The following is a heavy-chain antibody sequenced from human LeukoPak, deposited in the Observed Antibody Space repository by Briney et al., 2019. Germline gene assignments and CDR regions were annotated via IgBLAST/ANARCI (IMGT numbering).Heavy chain of an antibody. V-gene: IGHV6-1*01. CDR1: GDSVSSNSAA. Sequence: SQTLSLTCAISGDSVSSNSAAWNWIRQSPSRGLEWLGRTYYRSKWYNDYAVSVKSRLTINPDTSKNQFSLQLNSVTAADTAVYYCARDQINYYGSGSYFGWFDPWGQGTLVTVSS. CDR2: TYYRSKWYN. CDR3: ARDQINYYGSGSYFGWFDP. D-gene: IGHD3-10*01. J-gene: IGHJ5*02.